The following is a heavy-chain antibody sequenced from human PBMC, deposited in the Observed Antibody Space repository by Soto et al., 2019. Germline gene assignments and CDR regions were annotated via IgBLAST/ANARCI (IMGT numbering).Heavy chain of an antibody. D-gene: IGHD3-10*01. Sequence: SVKVSCKASGDTFNFYSINCVRQAPGLGLEWMGRVNPIVSMSNYAQKFQGRVTMTADKSTSTAYMELSSLRSEDTAIYYCASSYGSGHRAFDYWGQGALVTVSS. J-gene: IGHJ4*02. V-gene: IGHV1-69*02. CDR3: ASSYGSGHRAFDY. CDR1: GDTFNFYS. CDR2: VNPIVSMS.